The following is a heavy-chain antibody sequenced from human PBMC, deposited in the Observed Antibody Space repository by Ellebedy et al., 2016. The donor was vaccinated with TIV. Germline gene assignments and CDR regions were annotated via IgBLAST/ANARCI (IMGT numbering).Heavy chain of an antibody. J-gene: IGHJ4*02. D-gene: IGHD6-19*01. CDR2: INPSGGNT. Sequence: ASVKVSCKAFGYTFTNYYMHWVRQAPGQGLEWMGIINPSGGNTTYGQKFQGRVTMTRDTSTSTVYMELSSLRSEDTAVYYCARVGEWLDTFDSWGQGTLVIVSS. CDR3: ARVGEWLDTFDS. V-gene: IGHV1-46*01. CDR1: GYTFTNYY.